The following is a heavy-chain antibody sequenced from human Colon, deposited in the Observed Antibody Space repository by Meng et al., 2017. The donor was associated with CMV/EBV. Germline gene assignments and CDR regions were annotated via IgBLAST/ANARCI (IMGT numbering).Heavy chain of an antibody. CDR2: VYSDDSST. V-gene: IGHV3-23*03. D-gene: IGHD3-3*01. Sequence: ETLSLTCAVYGGSFSGYYWSWIRQGPGKGLEWVSLVYSDDSSTYYSDSVKGRFTISRDYSKNTLYLQMNSLRAEDTAVYYCARIAAGDFWSVYYPFDYWGQGTLVTVSS. CDR3: ARIAAGDFWSVYYPFDY. CDR1: GGSFSGYY. J-gene: IGHJ4*02.